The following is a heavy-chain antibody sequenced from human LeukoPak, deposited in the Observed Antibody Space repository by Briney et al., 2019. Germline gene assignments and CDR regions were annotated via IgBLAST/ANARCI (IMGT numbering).Heavy chain of an antibody. Sequence: SQTLSLTCTVSGGSISSGDYYWSWIRQPLGKGLEWIGYIYYSGSTYYNPSLKSRVTISVDTSKNQFSLKLSSVTAADTAVYYCARILTGSFYFDYWGQGTLVTVSS. CDR2: IYYSGST. CDR3: ARILTGSFYFDY. CDR1: GGSISSGDYY. V-gene: IGHV4-30-4*01. J-gene: IGHJ4*02. D-gene: IGHD3-9*01.